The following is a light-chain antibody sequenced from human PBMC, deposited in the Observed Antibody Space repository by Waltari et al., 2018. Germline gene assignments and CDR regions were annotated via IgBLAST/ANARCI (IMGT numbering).Light chain of an antibody. CDR1: SSDVGSYDF. Sequence: QSALTQPASVSGSPGQSITISCIGTSSDVGSYDFFSWYKKHPGKAPNPLIEEVSKWPSGVSTRFSGSKSGTTASLTISGLQAEDEADYYCCSYVARSFYVFGTGTKVTV. V-gene: IGLV2-23*02. CDR2: EVS. J-gene: IGLJ1*01. CDR3: CSYVARSFYV.